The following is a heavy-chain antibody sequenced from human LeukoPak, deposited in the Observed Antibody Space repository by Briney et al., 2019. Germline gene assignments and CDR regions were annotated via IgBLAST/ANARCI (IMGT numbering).Heavy chain of an antibody. Sequence: SVKVSCKASGGTFSSYAISWVRQAPGQGLEWMGRIIPIFGTANYAQKFQGRVTITTDESTSTAYMELSRLRSDDTAVYYCARSQGYYYDSSGYLLDYWGQGTPVTVSS. CDR1: GGTFSSYA. CDR2: IIPIFGTA. J-gene: IGHJ4*02. D-gene: IGHD3-22*01. CDR3: ARSQGYYYDSSGYLLDY. V-gene: IGHV1-69*05.